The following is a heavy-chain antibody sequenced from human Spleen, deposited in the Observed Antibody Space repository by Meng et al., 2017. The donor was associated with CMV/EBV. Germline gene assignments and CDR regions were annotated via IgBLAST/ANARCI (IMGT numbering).Heavy chain of an antibody. CDR1: GGSISSNFYY. Sequence: VSGGSISSNFYYWSWIRQHPGKGPEWIGNIHHTGSTSYNPALKSRVTISIDTSKNQFSLKLSSVTAADTAVYYCASVGAPMAHFDYWGQGTLVTVSS. CDR2: IHHTGST. V-gene: IGHV4-31*02. J-gene: IGHJ4*02. CDR3: ASVGAPMAHFDY. D-gene: IGHD5-18*01.